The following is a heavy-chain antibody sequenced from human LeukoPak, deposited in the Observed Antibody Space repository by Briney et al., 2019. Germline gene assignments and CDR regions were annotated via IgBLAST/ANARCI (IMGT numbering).Heavy chain of an antibody. V-gene: IGHV3-53*01. J-gene: IGHJ4*02. CDR3: ARILVDTAMVTRDY. Sequence: PGGSLRLSCAASGFTVSSNYMSWVRQAPGKGLEWVSVIYSGGSTYYADSVKGRFTISRDNSKNTLYLQMNSLRAEDTAVYYCARILVDTAMVTRDYWGQGTLVTVSS. D-gene: IGHD5-18*01. CDR1: GFTVSSNY. CDR2: IYSGGST.